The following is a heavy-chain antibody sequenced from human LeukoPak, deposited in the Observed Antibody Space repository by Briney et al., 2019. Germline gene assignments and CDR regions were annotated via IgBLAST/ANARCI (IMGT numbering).Heavy chain of an antibody. CDR2: INPNSGGT. D-gene: IGHD3-22*01. CDR1: GYTFTGYY. CDR3: ARGPGHYDSSGYYYVNYYYYMDV. V-gene: IGHV1-2*02. Sequence: GASVTVSCKASGYTFTGYYMHWVRQAPGQGLEWMGWINPNSGGTNYAQKFQGRVTMTRDTSISTAYMELSRLRSDDTAVYYCARGPGHYDSSGYYYVNYYYYMDVWGKGTTVTVSS. J-gene: IGHJ6*03.